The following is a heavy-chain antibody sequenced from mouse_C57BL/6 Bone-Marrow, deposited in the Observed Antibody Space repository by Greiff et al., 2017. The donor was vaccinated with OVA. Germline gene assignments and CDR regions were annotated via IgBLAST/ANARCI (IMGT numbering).Heavy chain of an antibody. V-gene: IGHV2-2*01. CDR3: ARNTYSNYVSWFAY. CDR2: IWSGGST. Sequence: VQLVESGPGLVQPSQSLSITCTVSGFSLTSYGVHWVRQSPGKGLEWLGVIWSGGSTDYNAAFISRLSISKDNSKSQVFFKMNSLQADDTAIYYCARNTYSNYVSWFAYWGQGTLVTVSA. D-gene: IGHD2-5*01. J-gene: IGHJ3*01. CDR1: GFSLTSYG.